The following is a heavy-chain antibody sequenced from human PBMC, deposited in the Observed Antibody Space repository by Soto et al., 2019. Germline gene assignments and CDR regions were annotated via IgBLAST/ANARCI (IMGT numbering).Heavy chain of an antibody. D-gene: IGHD6-13*01. CDR2: IYYSGSS. CDR1: GGSISSGDYY. J-gene: IGHJ4*02. Sequence: SETQALTSIVSGGSISSGDYYWSCIRQHPGKGLEWIGYIYYSGSSYYNPSLKSRVSMSVDTSKNHFSLKLSSVTAADTAIYFCARDDSSKWHYFDYWGQGTLVTVPS. CDR3: ARDDSSKWHYFDY. V-gene: IGHV4-31*03.